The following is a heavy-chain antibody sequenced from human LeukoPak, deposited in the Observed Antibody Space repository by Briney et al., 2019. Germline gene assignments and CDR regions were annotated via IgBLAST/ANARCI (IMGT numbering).Heavy chain of an antibody. Sequence: GGSLRLSCAASGFTFSSYGMHWVRQAPGKGLEWVAFIRYDGSNKYYADSVKGRFTISRDNSKNTLYLQMNSLRAEDTAVYYCAKDMYRLRPQGFDYWGQGTLVTVSS. CDR2: IRYDGSNK. CDR3: AKDMYRLRPQGFDY. V-gene: IGHV3-30*02. D-gene: IGHD1-26*01. CDR1: GFTFSSYG. J-gene: IGHJ4*02.